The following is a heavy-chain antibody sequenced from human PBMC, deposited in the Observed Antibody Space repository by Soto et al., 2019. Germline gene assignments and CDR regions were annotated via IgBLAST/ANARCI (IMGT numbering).Heavy chain of an antibody. D-gene: IGHD3-22*01. CDR3: AKKGKYYYDSSGYYYAGGKLKHDAFGI. V-gene: IGHV3-23*01. CDR1: GFTFSSYA. Sequence: EVQLLESGGGLVQPGGSLRLSCAASGFTFSSYAMSWVRQAPGKGLEWVSAISGSGGSTYYADSVKGRFTISRDNSKNTLYLQMNSLRAEDTAVYYCAKKGKYYYDSSGYYYAGGKLKHDAFGIWGQGTMVTVSS. CDR2: ISGSGGST. J-gene: IGHJ3*02.